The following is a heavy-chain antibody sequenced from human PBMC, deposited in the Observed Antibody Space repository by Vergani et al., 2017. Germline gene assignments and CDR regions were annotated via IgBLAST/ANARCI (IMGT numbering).Heavy chain of an antibody. Sequence: EVQLVESGGGLVPPGRALRLSWAASGFSFGDYAMTWVRQAPGKGLVWVAFIRNKAYGGTTEYAASVKGRFTISRDDSKRLAYLQLSGLKTEDTAVYFCSRGRGYSFGYSDYWGQGTLVTVSS. D-gene: IGHD5-18*01. CDR1: GFSFGDYA. CDR3: SRGRGYSFGYSDY. CDR2: IRNKAYGGTT. V-gene: IGHV3-49*04. J-gene: IGHJ4*02.